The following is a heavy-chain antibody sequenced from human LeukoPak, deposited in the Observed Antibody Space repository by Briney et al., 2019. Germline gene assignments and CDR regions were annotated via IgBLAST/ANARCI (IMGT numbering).Heavy chain of an antibody. CDR1: GFTFSSYA. D-gene: IGHD4/OR15-4a*01. CDR3: AKEGASGVDY. CDR2: ISYDGSNK. V-gene: IGHV3-30-3*01. J-gene: IGHJ4*02. Sequence: PGRSLRLSCAASGFTFSSYAMHWVRQAPGKGLEWVAVISYDGSNKYYADSVKGRFTISRDNSKNTLYLQMNSLRAEDTAVYYCAKEGASGVDYWGQGTLVTVSS.